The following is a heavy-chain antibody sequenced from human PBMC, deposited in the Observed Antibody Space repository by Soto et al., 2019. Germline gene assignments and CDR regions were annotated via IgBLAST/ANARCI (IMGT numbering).Heavy chain of an antibody. D-gene: IGHD5-18*01. CDR2: IFWNDDE. J-gene: IGHJ4*02. CDR3: VDTGYSYDPFGY. V-gene: IGHV2-5*01. CDR1: GFSLTTSGVG. Sequence: QITLKESGPTLVNPTQTLTLTCTFSGFSLTTSGVGVGWIRQPPGKALEWLALIFWNDDERYSPSLKSRLTITKNTSKNQVVLTITNMDPVDTATYYCVDTGYSYDPFGYWGRGTLVTVSS.